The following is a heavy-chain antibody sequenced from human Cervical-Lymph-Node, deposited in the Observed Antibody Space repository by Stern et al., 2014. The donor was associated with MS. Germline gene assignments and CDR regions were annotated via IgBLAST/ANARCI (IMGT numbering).Heavy chain of an antibody. CDR2: LYSGGST. CDR3: ARGLGL. Sequence: EVQLEESGGGLIQPGGSLRLSCAASEFTVSSNYMSWVRQAPGKGLEWVSVLYSGGSTYYADSVKGRFTVSRDNSTDTLYLQMNSLRVEDTAVYYCARGLGLWGQGTMVTVSS. V-gene: IGHV3-53*01. D-gene: IGHD3-16*01. J-gene: IGHJ3*01. CDR1: EFTVSSNY.